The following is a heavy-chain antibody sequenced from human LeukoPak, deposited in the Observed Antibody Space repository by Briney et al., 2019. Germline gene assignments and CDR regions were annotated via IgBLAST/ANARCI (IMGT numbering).Heavy chain of an antibody. J-gene: IGHJ4*02. Sequence: SETLSLTCTVSGASISSYYWNWIRQPPGKGLEWIGYIYYSGNTNYNPSLKSRVTISIDTSKNQFSLELSSLTAADTAVYYCARVGYSYGNDYWGQGTLVTVSS. V-gene: IGHV4-59*01. CDR1: GASISSYY. CDR3: ARVGYSYGNDY. CDR2: IYYSGNT. D-gene: IGHD5-18*01.